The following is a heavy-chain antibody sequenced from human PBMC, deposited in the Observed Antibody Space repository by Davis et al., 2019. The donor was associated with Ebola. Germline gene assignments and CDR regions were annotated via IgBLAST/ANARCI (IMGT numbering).Heavy chain of an antibody. CDR2: FDPEDGET. D-gene: IGHD5-18*01. Sequence: ASVKVSCKVSGYTLTELSMHWVRQAPGKGLEWMGGFDPEDGETIYAQKFQERVTITRDMSTSTAYMELSSLRSEDTAVYYCAAGLVDTAMVTVDYWGQGTLVTVSS. V-gene: IGHV1-24*01. J-gene: IGHJ4*02. CDR1: GYTLTELS. CDR3: AAGLVDTAMVTVDY.